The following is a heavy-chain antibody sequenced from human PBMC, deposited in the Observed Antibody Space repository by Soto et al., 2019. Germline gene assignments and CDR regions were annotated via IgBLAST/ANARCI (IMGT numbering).Heavy chain of an antibody. CDR3: AKVTNIFYAMDV. CDR2: IYFDGSND. CDR1: GITLRNYA. J-gene: IGHJ6*02. D-gene: IGHD3-9*01. V-gene: IGHV3-30*18. Sequence: QVQLVESGGGVVQPGKSLRLSCGASGITLRNYAMHWVRQAPGKGLEWVAVIYFDGSNDYYGDSVKGRFTISRDNSKNTLFLQMNSLRPDDTALYFCAKVTNIFYAMDVWGQGTPVTVSS.